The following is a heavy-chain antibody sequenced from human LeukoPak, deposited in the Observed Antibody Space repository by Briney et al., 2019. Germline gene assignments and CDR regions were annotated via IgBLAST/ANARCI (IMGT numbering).Heavy chain of an antibody. J-gene: IGHJ4*02. CDR2: ILYDGSNK. CDR3: AAQVGATGGFFDY. Sequence: GESLRLSCAASGFTFSSYAMHWVRQAPGKGLEWVAVILYDGSNKYYADSVKGRFTISRDNSKNTLYLQMNSLRAEDTAVYYCAAQVGATGGFFDYWGQGTLVTVSS. CDR1: GFTFSSYA. V-gene: IGHV3-30-3*01. D-gene: IGHD1-26*01.